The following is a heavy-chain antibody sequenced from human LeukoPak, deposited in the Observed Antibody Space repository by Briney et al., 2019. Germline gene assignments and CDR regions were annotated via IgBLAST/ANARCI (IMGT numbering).Heavy chain of an antibody. CDR3: ARNAGGYSSSWYPLALDY. V-gene: IGHV4-59*01. D-gene: IGHD6-13*01. CDR2: IYYSGST. J-gene: IGHJ4*02. Sequence: KPSETLSLSCTVSGVSISSYYWSWIRQPPGKGLEWIGYIYYSGSTNYNPSLKSRVTISVDTSKNQFSLKLSSVTAADTAVYYCARNAGGYSSSWYPLALDYWGQGTLVTVSS. CDR1: GVSISSYY.